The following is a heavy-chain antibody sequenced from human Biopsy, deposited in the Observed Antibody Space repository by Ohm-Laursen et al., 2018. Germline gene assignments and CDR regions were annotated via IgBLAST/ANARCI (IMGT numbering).Heavy chain of an antibody. CDR2: IFYDGSNT. V-gene: IGHV3-30*18. Sequence: SLSLSCTASGFTITNYGMQWVRQAPGTGPEWVAFIFYDGSNTYYADSVKGRFTISRDNSRDTLYLQMSSLRAEDTAVYYCAKDRYNYTPIGGFSMDVWGQGTTVTVSS. J-gene: IGHJ6*02. CDR1: GFTITNYG. D-gene: IGHD5-18*01. CDR3: AKDRYNYTPIGGFSMDV.